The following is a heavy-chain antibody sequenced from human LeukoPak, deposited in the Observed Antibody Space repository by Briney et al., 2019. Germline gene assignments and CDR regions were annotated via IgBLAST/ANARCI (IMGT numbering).Heavy chain of an antibody. CDR3: ARGRVNSDY. CDR2: IDQVGYEK. CDR1: GFTFSSYW. V-gene: IGHV3-7*01. D-gene: IGHD4-11*01. Sequence: PGGSLRLSCGGSGFTFSSYWISWVRQTPGKGLEWVANIDQVGYEKYYVDSVKGRFTISRDTAKNSLYLQMNSLRADDTAVYYCARGRVNSDYWGQGTLVTVSS. J-gene: IGHJ4*02.